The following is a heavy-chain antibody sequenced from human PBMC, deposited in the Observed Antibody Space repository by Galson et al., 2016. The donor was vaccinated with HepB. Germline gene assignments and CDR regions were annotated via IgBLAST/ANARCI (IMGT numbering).Heavy chain of an antibody. CDR1: GFSFSNWD. CDR3: ARDFKLGPPDYMDV. D-gene: IGHD1-26*01. CDR2: ISKSGDIT. Sequence: SLRLSCAASGFSFSNWDMHWVRQAPGKGLEWVAVISKSGDITYYGDSVKGRFTISRDNSKNTLDLQMNSLRSEDTAVYYCARDFKLGPPDYMDVWGKGTTVTVS. V-gene: IGHV3-30-3*01. J-gene: IGHJ6*03.